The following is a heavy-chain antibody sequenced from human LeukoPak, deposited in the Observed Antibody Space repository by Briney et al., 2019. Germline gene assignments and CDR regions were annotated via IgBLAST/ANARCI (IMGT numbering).Heavy chain of an antibody. J-gene: IGHJ4*02. CDR3: AKYTAAYDSSAYYNPYIDY. Sequence: GGSLRLSCAASGFTFSSYGMHWVRQAPGKGREGVALIRYEGSNRYSADSVKGRFTISRDNSKNTLFLQMNSLRPDDTAVFYCAKYTAAYDSSAYYNPYIDYWGQGTLVTVSS. D-gene: IGHD3-22*01. V-gene: IGHV3-30*02. CDR1: GFTFSSYG. CDR2: IRYEGSNR.